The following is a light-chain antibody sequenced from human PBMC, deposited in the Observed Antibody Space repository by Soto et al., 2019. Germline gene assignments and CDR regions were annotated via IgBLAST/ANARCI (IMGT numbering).Light chain of an antibody. J-gene: IGKJ1*01. Sequence: EIVMTQSPLSLPVTPGEPASISCRSSQSLLHNNGYNYLDWFLQKPGQSPQLLIYLGSNRASGVPDRFSGSGSGTDFTLKISRVEAEDVGVYYCMQALQTRSFGQGTKVEIK. CDR1: QSLLHNNGYNY. CDR2: LGS. CDR3: MQALQTRS. V-gene: IGKV2-28*01.